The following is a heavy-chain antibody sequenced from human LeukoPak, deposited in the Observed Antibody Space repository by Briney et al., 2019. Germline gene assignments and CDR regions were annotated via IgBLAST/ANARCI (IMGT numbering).Heavy chain of an antibody. Sequence: GASVKVSCKASGGTFSSYAISWVRQAPGQGLEWMGWINTNTGNPTYAQGFTGRFVFSLDTSVSTAYLQIGSLKAEDTAVYYCARDSTMIVVVTDYYYYGMDVWGQGTTVTVSS. J-gene: IGHJ6*02. CDR2: INTNTGNP. CDR1: GGTFSSYA. V-gene: IGHV7-4-1*01. CDR3: ARDSTMIVVVTDYYYYGMDV. D-gene: IGHD3-22*01.